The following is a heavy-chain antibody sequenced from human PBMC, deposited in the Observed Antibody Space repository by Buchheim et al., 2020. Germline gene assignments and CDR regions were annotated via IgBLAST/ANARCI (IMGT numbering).Heavy chain of an antibody. J-gene: IGHJ6*02. Sequence: QLQLQESGPGLVKPSETLSLTCTVSGGSISSSSYYWGWIRQPPGKGLEWIGSIYYSGSTYYNPSLKSRVTISVDTSQNQFSLKLSSVTAADTAVYYCARSYGYCSSTSCYHYYYYYGMDVWGQGTT. CDR1: GGSISSSSYY. V-gene: IGHV4-39*01. CDR3: ARSYGYCSSTSCYHYYYYYGMDV. CDR2: IYYSGST. D-gene: IGHD2-2*01.